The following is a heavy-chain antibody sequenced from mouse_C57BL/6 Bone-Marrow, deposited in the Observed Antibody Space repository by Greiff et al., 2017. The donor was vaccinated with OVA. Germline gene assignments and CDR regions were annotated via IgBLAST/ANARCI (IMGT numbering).Heavy chain of an antibody. V-gene: IGHV1-47*01. Sequence: VMLVESGAELVKPGASVKMSCKASGYTFTTYPIEWMKQNHGKSLEWIGNFHPYNDDTKYNEKFKGKATLTVEKSSSTVYLELSRLTSDDSAVYYCARRGYYDYDDGDYYAMDYWGQGTSVTVSS. D-gene: IGHD2-4*01. CDR3: ARRGYYDYDDGDYYAMDY. CDR1: GYTFTTYP. J-gene: IGHJ4*01. CDR2: FHPYNDDT.